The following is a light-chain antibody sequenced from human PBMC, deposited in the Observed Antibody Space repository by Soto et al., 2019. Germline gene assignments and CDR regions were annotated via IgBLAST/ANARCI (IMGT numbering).Light chain of an antibody. CDR3: SSYAGSNNLV. CDR2: EVS. Sequence: QSALTQPHSASGSPGQSVTISCTGTSSDVGGYNYVSWYQQHPGKAPKLMIYEVSKRPSGGPDRFSGSKSGNTASLTVSGLQAEDEADYYCSSYAGSNNLVFGGGTKLTVL. V-gene: IGLV2-8*01. J-gene: IGLJ2*01. CDR1: SSDVGGYNY.